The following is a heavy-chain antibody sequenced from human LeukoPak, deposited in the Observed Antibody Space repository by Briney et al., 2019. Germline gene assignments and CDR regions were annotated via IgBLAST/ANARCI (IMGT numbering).Heavy chain of an antibody. CDR2: INPTGDST. J-gene: IGHJ4*02. Sequence: EASVKVSCKASGGTFSSYYMHWVRQAPGQGLEWVGLINPTGDSTNYAQNFRGRVTMTRDTSTSTVYMDLNSLRSEDTAVYYCAREASGGYFDYWGQGTLVTVSS. D-gene: IGHD4-23*01. CDR3: AREASGGYFDY. V-gene: IGHV1-46*01. CDR1: GGTFSSYY.